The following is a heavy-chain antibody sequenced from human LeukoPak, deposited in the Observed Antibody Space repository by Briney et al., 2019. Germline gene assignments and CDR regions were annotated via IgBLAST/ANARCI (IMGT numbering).Heavy chain of an antibody. Sequence: ASVNVSFKSSGSTFTSYGISWTRQAPGQGLEWMGWISIDNGNRNYAQKLQGRVTMTTDTSTRTAYMELRSLRSDDTAVYYCARASRGGGYSSSWYRRGSNWFDPWGQGTLVTVSS. J-gene: IGHJ5*02. V-gene: IGHV1-18*01. D-gene: IGHD6-13*01. CDR3: ARASRGGGYSSSWYRRGSNWFDP. CDR1: GSTFTSYG. CDR2: ISIDNGNR.